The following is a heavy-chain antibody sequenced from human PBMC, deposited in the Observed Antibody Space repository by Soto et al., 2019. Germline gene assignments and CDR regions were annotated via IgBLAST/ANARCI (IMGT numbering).Heavy chain of an antibody. D-gene: IGHD4-17*01. V-gene: IGHV4-39*01. Sequence: PSETLSLTCTVSGGSISSSSYYWGWIRQPPGKGLEWIGSIYYSGSTYYNPSLKSRVTISVDTSKNQFSLKLSSVTAADTAVYYCAREDPVTTVTQDYWGQGTLVTVSS. J-gene: IGHJ4*02. CDR3: AREDPVTTVTQDY. CDR1: GGSISSSSYY. CDR2: IYYSGST.